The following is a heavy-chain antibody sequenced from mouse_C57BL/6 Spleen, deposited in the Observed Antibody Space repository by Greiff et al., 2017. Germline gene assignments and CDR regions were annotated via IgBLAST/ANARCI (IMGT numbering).Heavy chain of an antibody. CDR1: GYTFTSYW. J-gene: IGHJ4*01. CDR2: IDPSDSYT. D-gene: IGHD2-2*01. Sequence: QVQLQQPGAELVMPGASVKLSCKASGYTFTSYWMHWVKQRPGQGLEWIGEIDPSDSYTNYNQKFKGKSKLTVDKSSSTAYMQLSSLTSEDSAVYYCARGGGYDGPVGAMDYWGQGTSVTVSS. V-gene: IGHV1-69*01. CDR3: ARGGGYDGPVGAMDY.